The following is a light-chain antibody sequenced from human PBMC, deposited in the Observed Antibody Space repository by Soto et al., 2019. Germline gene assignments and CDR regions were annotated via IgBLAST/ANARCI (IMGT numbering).Light chain of an antibody. Sequence: QSALTQPASVSGSPGQSVTISCTGTSSDVGGYDYVSWYQQHPGKAPKLVIYGVKYRPSGVSARFSGSKFQNTASLTISGLPADDEADYYCSSFRTGSVVLFGGGTKLTVL. CDR3: SSFRTGSVVL. V-gene: IGLV2-14*01. CDR2: GVK. J-gene: IGLJ3*02. CDR1: SSDVGGYDY.